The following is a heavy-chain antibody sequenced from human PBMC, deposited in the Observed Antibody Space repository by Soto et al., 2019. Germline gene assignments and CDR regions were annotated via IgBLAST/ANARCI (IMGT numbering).Heavy chain of an antibody. CDR1: GFTFSSYG. D-gene: IGHD3-10*01. J-gene: IGHJ3*02. Sequence: QVQLVESGGGVVQPGRSLRLSCAASGFTFSSYGMHWVRQAPGKGLEWVAVIWYDGSNKYYADSVKGRVTISRDNSKNTLYLQMDSLRAEDTAGYYCARVTTVGAFDIWGQGTMVTVSS. V-gene: IGHV3-33*01. CDR2: IWYDGSNK. CDR3: ARVTTVGAFDI.